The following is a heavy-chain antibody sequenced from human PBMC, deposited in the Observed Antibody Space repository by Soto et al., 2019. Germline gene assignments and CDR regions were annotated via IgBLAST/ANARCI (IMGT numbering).Heavy chain of an antibody. J-gene: IGHJ4*02. D-gene: IGHD3-16*02. CDR3: ARAPLSVWGSYRPLDY. Sequence: QVQLVQSGAEVKKPGASVKVSCKASGYTFTDYYMHWVRQAPGQGLEWMGWINPNSGGTNYAQKFQGWVTMTRDTSISTAYMELSRLRSDDTAVYYCARAPLSVWGSYRPLDYWGQGTLVTVSS. CDR2: INPNSGGT. V-gene: IGHV1-2*04. CDR1: GYTFTDYY.